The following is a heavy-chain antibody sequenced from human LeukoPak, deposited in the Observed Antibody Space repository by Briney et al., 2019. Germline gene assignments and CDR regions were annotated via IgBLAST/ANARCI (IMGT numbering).Heavy chain of an antibody. CDR1: GGSINSVDFY. CDR3: ARTPRRTYDYDSVGSYFDF. CDR2: IYSSGST. Sequence: SQTLSLTCTVSGGSINSVDFYCSWIRQPPGKGLEWIGYIYSSGSTYYNPSLKSRITISEDSSENQFSLKLTSVTAADTAVYYCARTPRRTYDYDSVGSYFDFWGQGTLVTVSS. D-gene: IGHD3-22*01. V-gene: IGHV4-30-4*01. J-gene: IGHJ4*02.